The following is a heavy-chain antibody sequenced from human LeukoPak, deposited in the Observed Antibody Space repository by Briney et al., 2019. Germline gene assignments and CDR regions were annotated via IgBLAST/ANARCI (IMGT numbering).Heavy chain of an antibody. CDR3: AKAHLRVFLGGPYYMDV. V-gene: IGHV3-23*01. CDR1: GFTFSSYA. CDR2: ISGSGGST. D-gene: IGHD3-3*01. Sequence: GGSLRLSCAASGFTFSSYAMSWVRQAPGKGLEWVSAISGSGGSTYYADSVKGRFTISRDNSKNTLYLQMNSLRAEDTAVYYCAKAHLRVFLGGPYYMDVWGKGTTVTVSS. J-gene: IGHJ6*03.